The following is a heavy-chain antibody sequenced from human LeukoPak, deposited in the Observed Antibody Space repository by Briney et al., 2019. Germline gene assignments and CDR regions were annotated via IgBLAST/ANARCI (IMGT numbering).Heavy chain of an antibody. V-gene: IGHV1-69*01. Sequence: SVKVSCKASGGTFSSYAISWVRQAPGQGLEWMGGVIPIFGTANYAQKFQGRVTITADESTSTAYMELSSLRSEDTAVYYCARASPDLGYCSGGSCYLSFDYWGQGTLVTVSS. CDR3: ARASPDLGYCSGGSCYLSFDY. CDR2: VIPIFGTA. J-gene: IGHJ4*02. D-gene: IGHD2-15*01. CDR1: GGTFSSYA.